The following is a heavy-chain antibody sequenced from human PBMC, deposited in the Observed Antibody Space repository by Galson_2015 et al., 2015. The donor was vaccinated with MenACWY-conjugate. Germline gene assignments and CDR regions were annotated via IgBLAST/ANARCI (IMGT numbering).Heavy chain of an antibody. CDR1: GYTSTSYW. CDR3: ARLLEYYFDY. CDR2: IYPDESET. V-gene: IGHV5-51*01. D-gene: IGHD6-6*01. J-gene: IGHJ4*02. Sequence: QSGAEVKKPGESLKISCTGSGYTSTSYWIGWVRQMPGKGLEWMGIIYPDESETRYSPSFQGQVTISADKSTNTAYLQWSSLKASDTAMYYCARLLEYYFDYWGQGTLVTVSS.